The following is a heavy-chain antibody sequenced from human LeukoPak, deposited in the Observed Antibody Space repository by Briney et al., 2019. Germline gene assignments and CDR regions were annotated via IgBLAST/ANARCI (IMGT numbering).Heavy chain of an antibody. V-gene: IGHV4-39*01. Sequence: SETLSLTCTVSGGSISSSSYYWGWIRQPPGKGLEWIGSIYYSGSTYYNPSLKSRVTISVDTSKNQFSLKLSSVTAADTAVYYCARPGNWNDVDHWGQGTLVTVSS. CDR2: IYYSGST. CDR1: GGSISSSSYY. J-gene: IGHJ4*02. CDR3: ARPGNWNDVDH. D-gene: IGHD1-1*01.